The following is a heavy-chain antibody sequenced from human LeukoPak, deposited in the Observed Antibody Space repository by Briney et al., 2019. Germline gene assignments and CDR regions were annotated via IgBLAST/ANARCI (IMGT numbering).Heavy chain of an antibody. CDR1: GGSISSYY. J-gene: IGHJ4*02. CDR3: ARLWFGELSYYFDY. D-gene: IGHD3-10*01. Sequence: SETLSLTCTVSGGSISSYYWSWIRQPPGKGLEWIGYIYYSGSTNYNPSLKSRVTISVDTSKNQFSLKLSSVTAADTAVYYCARLWFGELSYYFDYWGQGTLVTVSS. V-gene: IGHV4-59*08. CDR2: IYYSGST.